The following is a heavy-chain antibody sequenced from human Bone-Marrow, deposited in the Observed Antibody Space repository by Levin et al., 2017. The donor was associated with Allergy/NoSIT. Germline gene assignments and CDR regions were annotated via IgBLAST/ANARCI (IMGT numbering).Heavy chain of an antibody. V-gene: IGHV4-39*01. D-gene: IGHD2-2*01. CDR1: GGSISSSSYY. CDR2: IYYSGST. J-gene: IGHJ4*02. CDR3: ATIKYCSSTSCQYYFDY. Sequence: RSSETLSLTCTVSGGSISSSSYYWGWIRQPPGKGLEWIGSIYYSGSTYYNPSLKSRVTISVDTSKNQFSLKLSSVTAADTAVYYCATIKYCSSTSCQYYFDYWGQGTLVTVSS.